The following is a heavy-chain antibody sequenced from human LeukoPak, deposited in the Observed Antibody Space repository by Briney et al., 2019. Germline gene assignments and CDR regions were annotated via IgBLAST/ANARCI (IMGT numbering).Heavy chain of an antibody. CDR2: IFHSGIA. V-gene: IGHV4-38-2*01. Sequence: SETLSLTCAVSNYPITSDYYWVWIRQPPGQGLEWIGQIFHSGIAHYNPSLKSRVTMSVDTSRSQFSVNLNSVAAADTAVYYCGRAGFGTAYNRFYYYMDVWGKGTTVTVSS. D-gene: IGHD3-16*01. J-gene: IGHJ6*03. CDR3: GRAGFGTAYNRFYYYMDV. CDR1: NYPITSDYY.